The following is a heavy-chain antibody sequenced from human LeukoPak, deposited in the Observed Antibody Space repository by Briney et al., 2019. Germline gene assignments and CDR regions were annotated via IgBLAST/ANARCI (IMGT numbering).Heavy chain of an antibody. CDR1: GASISSYY. CDR2: ISDSGST. D-gene: IGHD3-22*01. J-gene: IGHJ4*02. V-gene: IGHV4-59*12. Sequence: SETLSLTCTVSGASISSYYWSWLRQPPGKGLEWIGFISDSGSTNYNPSLKSRVTISVDTSKNQFSLKLSSVTAADTAVYYCVRGKRRSYYDSSGYNDYWGQGTLVTVSS. CDR3: VRGKRRSYYDSSGYNDY.